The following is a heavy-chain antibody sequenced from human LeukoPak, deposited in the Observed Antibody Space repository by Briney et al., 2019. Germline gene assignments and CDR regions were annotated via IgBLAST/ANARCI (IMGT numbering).Heavy chain of an antibody. CDR2: ISAYTGNT. CDR1: GYTFTSYG. J-gene: IGHJ6*02. Sequence: ASVKVSCKASGYTFTSYGISWVRQAPGQGLEWKGRISAYTGNTNYVQNLQGRVTMTTDTSTSTAHMELRSLRSDDTAVYYCARGKQWLVRTTPYYYGMDVWGQGTTVTVSS. D-gene: IGHD6-19*01. CDR3: ARGKQWLVRTTPYYYGMDV. V-gene: IGHV1-18*01.